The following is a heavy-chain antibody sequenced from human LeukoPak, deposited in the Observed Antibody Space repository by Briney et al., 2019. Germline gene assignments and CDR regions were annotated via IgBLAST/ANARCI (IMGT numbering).Heavy chain of an antibody. D-gene: IGHD6-13*01. CDR3: ARVYSSSWSHFGY. J-gene: IGHJ4*01. CDR2: ISSSSSTI. CDR1: GFTFSSYS. Sequence: GGSLRLSCAASGFTFSSYSMNWVRQAPGKGLEWVSYISSSSSTIYYADSVKGRFTISRDNAKNSLYLQMNSLRAEDTAVYYCARVYSSSWSHFGYWGQEPWSPSPQ. V-gene: IGHV3-48*01.